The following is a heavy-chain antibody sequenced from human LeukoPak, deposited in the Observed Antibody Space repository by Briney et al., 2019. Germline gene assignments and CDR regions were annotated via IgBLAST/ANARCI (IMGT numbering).Heavy chain of an antibody. CDR2: ISAYNGNT. V-gene: IGHV1-18*01. J-gene: IGHJ4*02. D-gene: IGHD3-22*01. Sequence: ASVKVSCKXSGYTFTSYGISWVRQAPGQGLEWMGWISAYNGNTNYAQKLQGRVTMTTDTPTSTAYMELRSLRSDDTAVYYCARVIFGDYYYDSSGYPDYWGQGTLVTVSS. CDR3: ARVIFGDYYYDSSGYPDY. CDR1: GYTFTSYG.